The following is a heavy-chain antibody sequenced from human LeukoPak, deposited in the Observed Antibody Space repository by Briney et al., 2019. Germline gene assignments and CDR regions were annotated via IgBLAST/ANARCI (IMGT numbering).Heavy chain of an antibody. CDR1: GFTFNNYY. Sequence: GGSLRLSCVASGFTFNNYYMTWVRQAPGKGLEWVSTIGGSDGSTYYADSVKGRFTISRDNAKNTQSLQISSLRTEDTAIYYCVKDRYVARGDYLDFWGQGTLVTVSS. CDR3: VKDRYVARGDYLDF. V-gene: IGHV3-23*01. D-gene: IGHD3-10*01. CDR2: IGGSDGST. J-gene: IGHJ4*02.